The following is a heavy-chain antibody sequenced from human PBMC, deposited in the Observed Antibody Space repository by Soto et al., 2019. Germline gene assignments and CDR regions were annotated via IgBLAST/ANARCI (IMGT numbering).Heavy chain of an antibody. CDR3: ARVSGSYYYGMDV. CDR1: GGSISSSYW. V-gene: IGHV4-4*02. CDR2: IYHSGST. Sequence: QVQLQESGPGLVKPSGTLSLTCAVSGGSISSSYWWSWVRQPPGKGLEWIGEIYHSGSTNYNPSLTSRVTXSXDXXKNQFSLKLSSVTAADTAVYYCARVSGSYYYGMDVWGQGTTVTVSS. J-gene: IGHJ6*02. D-gene: IGHD1-26*01.